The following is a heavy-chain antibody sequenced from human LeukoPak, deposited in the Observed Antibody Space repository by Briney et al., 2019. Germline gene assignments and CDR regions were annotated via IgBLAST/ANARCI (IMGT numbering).Heavy chain of an antibody. CDR1: GYTFTSYG. CDR2: ISAYNGNT. CDR3: ARDEDGDYVRYFQH. V-gene: IGHV1-18*01. J-gene: IGHJ1*01. Sequence: ASVKVSCKASGYTFTSYGISWVRQAPGQGLEWMGWISAYNGNTNYAQKLQDRVTMTTDTSTSTAYMELRSLRSDDTAVYYCARDEDGDYVRYFQHWGQGTLVTVSS. D-gene: IGHD4-17*01.